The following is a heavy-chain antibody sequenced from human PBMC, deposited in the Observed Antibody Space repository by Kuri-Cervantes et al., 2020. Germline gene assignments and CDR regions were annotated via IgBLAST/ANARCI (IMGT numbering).Heavy chain of an antibody. J-gene: IGHJ4*02. Sequence: ASVKVSCKASGDTFRNFGFVWVRQAPGQGLEWMGWISAYNGDTNYAQKLQGRVTMTTDTSTSTAYMELRSLRSDDTAVYYCARDRYLYVTMVRGVDDENFDYWGQGTLVTVSS. V-gene: IGHV1-18*01. CDR2: ISAYNGDT. CDR1: GDTFRNFG. D-gene: IGHD3-10*01. CDR3: ARDRYLYVTMVRGVDDENFDY.